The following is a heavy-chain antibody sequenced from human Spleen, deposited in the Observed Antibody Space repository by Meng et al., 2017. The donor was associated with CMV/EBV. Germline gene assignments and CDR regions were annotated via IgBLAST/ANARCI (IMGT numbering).Heavy chain of an antibody. CDR1: GFTFSRYG. CDR3: ARDGSNYDLDF. J-gene: IGHJ4*02. CDR2: IRSDGVDK. Sequence: LSCAASGFTFSRYGIHWVRQAPGKGLEWVALIRSDGVDKYYVDSVKGRFSISRDNSKSTLYLQANSLRLEDTAVYYCARDGSNYDLDFWGQGTLVTVSS. D-gene: IGHD3-3*01. V-gene: IGHV3-30*02.